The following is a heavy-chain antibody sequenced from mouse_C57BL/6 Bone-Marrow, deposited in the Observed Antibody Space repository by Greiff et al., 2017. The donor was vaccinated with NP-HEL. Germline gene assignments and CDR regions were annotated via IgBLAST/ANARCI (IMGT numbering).Heavy chain of an antibody. J-gene: IGHJ3*01. CDR2: IDPSDSYT. V-gene: IGHV1-59*01. CDR3: ARRKLYDYDGWFAY. D-gene: IGHD2-4*01. CDR1: GYTFTSYW. Sequence: QVQLQQSGAELVRPGTSVKLSCKASGYTFTSYWMHWVKQRPGQGLEWIGVIDPSDSYTNYNQKFKGKATLTVDTSSSTAYMQLSSLTSEDSAVDYCARRKLYDYDGWFAYWGQGTLVTVSA.